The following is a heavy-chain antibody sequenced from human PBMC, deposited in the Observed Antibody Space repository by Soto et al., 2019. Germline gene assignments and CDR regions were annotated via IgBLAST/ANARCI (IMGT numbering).Heavy chain of an antibody. J-gene: IGHJ4*02. D-gene: IGHD3-10*01. Sequence: GGSLRLSCAASGFTFSSYSMNWVRQAPGKGREWVSSISSSSSYIYYADSVKGRFTISRDNAKNSLYLQMNSLSAEDTALYYCAKVHGSGTYYNFPDYWGQGTLVTV. CDR3: AKVHGSGTYYNFPDY. V-gene: IGHV3-21*04. CDR2: ISSSSSYI. CDR1: GFTFSSYS.